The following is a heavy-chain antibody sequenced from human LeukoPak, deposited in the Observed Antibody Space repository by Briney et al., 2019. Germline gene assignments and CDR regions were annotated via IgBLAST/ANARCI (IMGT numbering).Heavy chain of an antibody. D-gene: IGHD4-11*01. J-gene: IGHJ4*02. CDR3: ARSVPDYTRFDF. CDR2: FKTNYNQV. CDR1: GFTFSDYA. V-gene: IGHV3-23*05. Sequence: GGSLRLSCVASGFTFSDYAMSWVRQAPGKGLEWVSTFKTNYNQVYYAESVRGRFTISTDNSKNTVYLQMNSLRVEDTALYYCARSVPDYTRFDFWGQGALVTVSS.